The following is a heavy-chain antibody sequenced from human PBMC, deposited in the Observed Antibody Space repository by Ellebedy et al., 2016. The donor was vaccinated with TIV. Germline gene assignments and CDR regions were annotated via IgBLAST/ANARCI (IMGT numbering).Heavy chain of an antibody. CDR3: ARDQYPQQLVHPSGY. CDR1: GYTFTSYY. CDR2: INPSGGST. V-gene: IGHV1-46*01. D-gene: IGHD6-13*01. J-gene: IGHJ4*02. Sequence: GGSLRLSCKGSGYTFTSYYMHWVRQAPGQGLEWMGIINPSGGSTSYAQKFQGRVTMTRDTSTSTVYMELSSLGSEDTAVYYCARDQYPQQLVHPSGYWGQGTLVTVSS.